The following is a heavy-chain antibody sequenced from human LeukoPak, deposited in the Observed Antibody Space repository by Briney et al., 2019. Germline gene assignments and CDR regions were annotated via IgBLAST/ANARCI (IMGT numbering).Heavy chain of an antibody. CDR3: AKDFEQTTGAFY. Sequence: GGSLRLSCAASGLTFSSYAMSWVRQAPGKGLEWVSAISGSGGSTYYADSVKGRFTISRDNSKNTLYLQMNSLRAEDTAVYYCAKDFEQTTGAFYWGQGTLVTVSS. CDR2: ISGSGGST. D-gene: IGHD3-9*01. CDR1: GLTFSSYA. J-gene: IGHJ4*02. V-gene: IGHV3-23*01.